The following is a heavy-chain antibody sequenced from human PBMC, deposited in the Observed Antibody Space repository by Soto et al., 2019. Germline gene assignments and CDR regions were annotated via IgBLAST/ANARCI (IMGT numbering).Heavy chain of an antibody. CDR3: TTDTYGDYVSSDY. V-gene: IGHV3-15*01. J-gene: IGHJ4*02. D-gene: IGHD4-17*01. CDR2: IKSKTDGGTT. Sequence: PGGSLRLSCAASGFTFSNAWMSWVRQAPGKGLEWVGRIKSKTDGGTTDYAAPVKGRFTISRDDSKNTLYLQMNSLKTEDTAVYYCTTDTYGDYVSSDYWGQGTLVTVSS. CDR1: GFTFSNAW.